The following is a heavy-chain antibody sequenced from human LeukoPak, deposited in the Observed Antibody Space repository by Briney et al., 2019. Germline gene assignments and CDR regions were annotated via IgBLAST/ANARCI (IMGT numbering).Heavy chain of an antibody. CDR1: DESISSSSYY. J-gene: IGHJ4*02. D-gene: IGHD1-26*01. Sequence: PSETLSLTCTVSDESISSSSYYWGWIRQSPGKGLEWIGTIHPHGTMFYNPSLESRVTMSVDKSKRLFSLKLRSVTAADTAVYHCSRGWDACKLGNYWGQGSLVTVSS. CDR2: IHPHGTM. V-gene: IGHV4-39*01. CDR3: SRGWDACKLGNY.